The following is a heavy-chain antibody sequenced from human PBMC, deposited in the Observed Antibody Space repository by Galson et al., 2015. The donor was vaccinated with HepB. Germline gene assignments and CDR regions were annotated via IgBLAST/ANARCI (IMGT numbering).Heavy chain of an antibody. D-gene: IGHD2-2*01. Sequence: SVKVSCKASGGTFSSYAISWVRRAPGQGLEWMGGIIPIFGTASYAQKFQGRVTITADESTSTAYMELSSLRSEDTAVYYCARVRRCSSTSCSSPYYYYYMDVWGKGTTVTVSS. CDR1: GGTFSSYA. CDR2: IIPIFGTA. CDR3: ARVRRCSSTSCSSPYYYYYMDV. V-gene: IGHV1-69*13. J-gene: IGHJ6*03.